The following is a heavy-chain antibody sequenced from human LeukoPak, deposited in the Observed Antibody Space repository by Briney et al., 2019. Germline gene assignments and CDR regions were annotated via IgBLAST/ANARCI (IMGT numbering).Heavy chain of an antibody. CDR2: INHSGST. D-gene: IGHD5-18*01. CDR1: GGSIRTGGSY. V-gene: IGHV4-61*08. Sequence: PSETLSLTCTVSGGSIRTGGSYWAWIRQAPGKGLEWIGEINHSGSTNYNPSLKSRVTISVDTSKNQFSLKLSSVTAADTAVYYCARDKRGYNDYWGQGTLVTVSS. J-gene: IGHJ4*02. CDR3: ARDKRGYNDY.